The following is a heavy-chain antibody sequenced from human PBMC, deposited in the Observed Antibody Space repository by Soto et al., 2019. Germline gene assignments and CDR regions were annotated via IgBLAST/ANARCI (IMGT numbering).Heavy chain of an antibody. CDR2: IRSKAKDYAT. Sequence: EVQLVESGGGLVQPGGSVKLSCAASGFNFSVSSMHWVRQASGKGLVWVGRIRSKAKDYATAYAESVKGRFAISRDDLKNTMYLQMSSLRTEDTAMYYCAIEGAGFGQWGQGTLVTVSS. D-gene: IGHD1-26*01. J-gene: IGHJ4*02. V-gene: IGHV3-73*01. CDR1: GFNFSVSS. CDR3: AIEGAGFGQ.